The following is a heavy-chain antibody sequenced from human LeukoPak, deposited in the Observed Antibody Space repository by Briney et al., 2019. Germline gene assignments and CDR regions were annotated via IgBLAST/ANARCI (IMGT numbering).Heavy chain of an antibody. Sequence: PSETLSLTCTVSGVSISSSSYYWGWIRQPPGKGLEWIGSMYYSGSTYYNPSLKSRVTMSVDTSKNQVSLKLSSVTAADTAVYYCARHTAFGGWSSFYYYYMDVWGKGTTVTVSS. CDR3: ARHTAFGGWSSFYYYYMDV. J-gene: IGHJ6*03. CDR1: GVSISSSSYY. CDR2: MYYSGST. V-gene: IGHV4-39*01. D-gene: IGHD5-18*01.